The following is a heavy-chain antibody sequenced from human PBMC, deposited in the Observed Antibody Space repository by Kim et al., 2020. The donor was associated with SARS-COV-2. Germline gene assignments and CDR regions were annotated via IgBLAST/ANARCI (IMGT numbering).Heavy chain of an antibody. D-gene: IGHD3-3*01. Sequence: SVKVSCKASGGTFSSYAISWVRQAPGQGLEWMGGIIPIFGTANYAQKFQGRVTITADESTSTAYMELSSLRSEDTAVYYCARAAPDTIFGVVIIDYGMDVWGQGTTVTVSS. V-gene: IGHV1-69*13. J-gene: IGHJ6*02. CDR3: ARAAPDTIFGVVIIDYGMDV. CDR1: GGTFSSYA. CDR2: IIPIFGTA.